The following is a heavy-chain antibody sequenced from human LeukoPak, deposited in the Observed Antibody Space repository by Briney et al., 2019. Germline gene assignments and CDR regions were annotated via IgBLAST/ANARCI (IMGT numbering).Heavy chain of an antibody. D-gene: IGHD5-12*01. Sequence: SETLSLTCTVSGGSISSYYWSWIRQPPGKGLEWIGYIYYSGSTNYNPSLKSRVTISVDTSKIQFSLELSSVTAADTAVYYCATSRTGYALSQFDHWGQGTLVTVSS. J-gene: IGHJ4*02. CDR1: GGSISSYY. CDR2: IYYSGST. CDR3: ATSRTGYALSQFDH. V-gene: IGHV4-59*03.